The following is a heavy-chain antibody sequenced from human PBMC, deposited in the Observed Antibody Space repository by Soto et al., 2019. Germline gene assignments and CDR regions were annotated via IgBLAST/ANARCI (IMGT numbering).Heavy chain of an antibody. CDR2: INPSGGST. D-gene: IGHD2-21*01. CDR1: GYTFTSYY. J-gene: IGHJ4*02. Sequence: QVQLVQSGAEVKKPGASVKVSCKASGYTFTSYYMHWVRQAPGQGLEWMGIINPSGGSTSYAQKFQGRGTMTRDTSRRQFYMEVSGLGSEDTAVYCSAREKKGRRVVDSWGQGTLVTVPS. CDR3: AREKKGRRVVDS. V-gene: IGHV1-46*01.